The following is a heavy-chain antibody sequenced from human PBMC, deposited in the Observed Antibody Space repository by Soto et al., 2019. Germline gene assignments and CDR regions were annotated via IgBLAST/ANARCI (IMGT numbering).Heavy chain of an antibody. D-gene: IGHD1-26*01. Sequence: ASVKVSCKASGYTFSNYGVNWVRQAPGQGLEWLGYIMAYNNNPHYAQKSVGRVTMTADTSTSTAFLELRSLTSDDTAVYYCARGGMGKSYWTLDSWGQGTQVTVSS. CDR3: ARGGMGKSYWTLDS. J-gene: IGHJ4*02. V-gene: IGHV1-18*01. CDR1: GYTFSNYG. CDR2: IMAYNNNP.